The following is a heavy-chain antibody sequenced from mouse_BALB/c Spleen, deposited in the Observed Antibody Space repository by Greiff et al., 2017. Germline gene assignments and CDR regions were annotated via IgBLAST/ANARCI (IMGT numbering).Heavy chain of an antibody. CDR3: ARQSTMMTSGPPWFAY. V-gene: IGHV1S81*02. CDR1: GYTFTSYW. CDR2: INPRNGRT. D-gene: IGHD2-4*01. Sequence: QVQLQQSGAELVKPGASVKLSCKASGYTFTSYWMHWVKQRPGQGLEWIGEINPRNGRTNYNEKFKSKATLTVDNSSSTAYMQLSSLTSEDSAVYYGARQSTMMTSGPPWFAYWGEGTLVTVAA. J-gene: IGHJ3*01.